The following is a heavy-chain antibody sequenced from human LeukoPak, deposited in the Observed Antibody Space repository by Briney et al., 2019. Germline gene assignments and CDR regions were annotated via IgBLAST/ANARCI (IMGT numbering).Heavy chain of an antibody. J-gene: IGHJ5*02. CDR3: ARDRSRDSSGYYFDWFDP. V-gene: IGHV1-18*01. Sequence: ASVTVSCKASGYTFTSYGISWVRQPPGQGLEWMGWISAYNGNTNYAQELQGRVTMTTDTSTSTAYMELRSLRSDDTAVYYCARDRSRDSSGYYFDWFDPWGQGTLVTVSS. CDR1: GYTFTSYG. CDR2: ISAYNGNT. D-gene: IGHD3-22*01.